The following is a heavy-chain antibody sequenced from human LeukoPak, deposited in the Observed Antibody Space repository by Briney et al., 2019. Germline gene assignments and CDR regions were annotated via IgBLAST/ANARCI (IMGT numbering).Heavy chain of an antibody. CDR2: IYYSGST. D-gene: IGHD4-11*01. CDR1: GGSISSSSYY. CDR3: ARVGHDYSTYYYYYYMDV. Sequence: SETLSLTCTASGGSISSSSYYWGWIRQPPGKGLEWIGSIYYSGSTYYSPSLKSRVTISVDTSKSQFSLNLSSVTAADTAVYYCARVGHDYSTYYYYYYMDVWGKGTTVTVSS. V-gene: IGHV4-39*07. J-gene: IGHJ6*03.